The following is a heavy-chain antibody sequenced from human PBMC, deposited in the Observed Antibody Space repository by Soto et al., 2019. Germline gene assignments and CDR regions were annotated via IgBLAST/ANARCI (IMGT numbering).Heavy chain of an antibody. D-gene: IGHD3-22*01. V-gene: IGHV3-43*01. CDR1: GFTFDDYT. CDR3: AKYRSSMIVVVNDAFDI. CDR2: ISWDGGST. Sequence: GGSLRLSCAASGFTFDDYTMHWVRQAPGKGLEWVSLISWDGGSTYYADSVKGRFTISRDNSKNSLYLQMNSLRTEDTALYYCAKYRSSMIVVVNDAFDIWGQGTMVTVSS. J-gene: IGHJ3*02.